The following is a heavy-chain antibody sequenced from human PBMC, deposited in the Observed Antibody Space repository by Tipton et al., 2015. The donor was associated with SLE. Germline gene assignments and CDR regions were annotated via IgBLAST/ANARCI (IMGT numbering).Heavy chain of an antibody. CDR1: GYTFTSYA. D-gene: IGHD1-26*01. V-gene: IGHV1-18*01. Sequence: QSGAEVKKPGASVRVSCKASGYTFTSYASSWVRQAPGQGLEWMGWISTYNGNTNYAQTFQGRVTMTTDTSTSTAYMELRSLRSDDTAVYYCARDPRGSENAFDIWGQGTKVTVSS. J-gene: IGHJ3*02. CDR3: ARDPRGSENAFDI. CDR2: ISTYNGNT.